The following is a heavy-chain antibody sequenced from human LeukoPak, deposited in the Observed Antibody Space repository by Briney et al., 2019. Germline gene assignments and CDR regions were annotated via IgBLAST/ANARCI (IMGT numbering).Heavy chain of an antibody. CDR3: AREGTRVPASRFDY. V-gene: IGHV3-7*01. CDR2: IQQHGSGT. CDR1: GFTFSNYW. Sequence: GGSLRLSCEGSGFTFSNYWMSWVRQAPGKGLEWVANIQQHGSGTYYGDSVKGRFTISRDNAKNSLYLQMNSLRAEDTAVYYCAREGTRVPASRFDYWGQGTLVTVSS. J-gene: IGHJ4*02. D-gene: IGHD2-2*01.